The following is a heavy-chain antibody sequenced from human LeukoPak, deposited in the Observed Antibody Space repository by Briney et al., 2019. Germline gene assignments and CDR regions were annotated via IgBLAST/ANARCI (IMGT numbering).Heavy chain of an antibody. CDR2: INAGNGNT. J-gene: IGHJ5*02. CDR3: ARFTMTRGWFDP. Sequence: ASVKVSCKASGYTFTTYAMHWVRQAPGQRLEWMGWINAGNGNTKYSQKFQGRVIITRDTSASKAYMELRSLGSEDTAIYYCARFTMTRGWFDPWGQGTLVTVSS. V-gene: IGHV1-3*01. D-gene: IGHD3-22*01. CDR1: GYTFTTYA.